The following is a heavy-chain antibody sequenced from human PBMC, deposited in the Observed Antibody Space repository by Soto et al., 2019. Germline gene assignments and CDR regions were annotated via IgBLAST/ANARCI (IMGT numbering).Heavy chain of an antibody. J-gene: IGHJ5*02. CDR1: GLTFSSYW. CDR2: INSDGSST. V-gene: IGHV3-74*01. Sequence: EVQLVESGGGLVQPGGSLRLSCAASGLTFSSYWMHWVRQAPGKGLVWVSRINSDGSSTSYADSVKGRFTISRDNAKNTLYLQMNSLRAEDTAVYYCATSSSWYNWFDPWGQGTLVTVSS. CDR3: ATSSSWYNWFDP. D-gene: IGHD6-13*01.